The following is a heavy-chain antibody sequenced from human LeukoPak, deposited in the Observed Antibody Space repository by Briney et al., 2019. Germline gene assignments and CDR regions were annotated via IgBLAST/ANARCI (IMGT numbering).Heavy chain of an antibody. V-gene: IGHV3-23*01. Sequence: TGGSLRLSCAASGFTFSSYAMSWVRQAPGKGLEWVSAISGSGGSTYYADSVKGRFTISRDNSKNTLYLQMNSLRAEDTAVYYCAKDQSEVDIVAPGAFDIWGQGTMVTVSS. D-gene: IGHD5-12*01. CDR1: GFTFSSYA. J-gene: IGHJ3*02. CDR2: ISGSGGST. CDR3: AKDQSEVDIVAPGAFDI.